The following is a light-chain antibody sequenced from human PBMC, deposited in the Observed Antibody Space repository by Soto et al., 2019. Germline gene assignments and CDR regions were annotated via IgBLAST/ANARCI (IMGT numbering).Light chain of an antibody. CDR3: SSYGGSNNLL. V-gene: IGLV2-8*01. CDR2: EVS. J-gene: IGLJ2*01. Sequence: QSALTQPPSASGSPGQSVTISCTGTSSDVGGYNYVSWYQQQPGKAPKLMIYEVSKRPSGVPDRFSGSKSGNTASLTVSGLQADDEADYYCSSYGGSNNLLFGGGTKLTVL. CDR1: SSDVGGYNY.